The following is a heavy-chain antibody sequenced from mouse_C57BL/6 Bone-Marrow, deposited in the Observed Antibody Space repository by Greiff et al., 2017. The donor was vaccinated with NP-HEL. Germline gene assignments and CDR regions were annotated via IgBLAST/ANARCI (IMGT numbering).Heavy chain of an antibody. V-gene: IGHV1-55*01. CDR3: ARDYDGSSYVRYFDV. D-gene: IGHD1-1*01. Sequence: QVQLQQPGAELVKPGASVKMSCKASGYTFTSYWITWVKQRPGQGLEWIGDIYPGSGSTNYNEKFKSKATLTVDTSSSTAYMQLSSLTSEDSAVYYCARDYDGSSYVRYFDVWGTGTTVTVSS. J-gene: IGHJ1*03. CDR2: IYPGSGST. CDR1: GYTFTSYW.